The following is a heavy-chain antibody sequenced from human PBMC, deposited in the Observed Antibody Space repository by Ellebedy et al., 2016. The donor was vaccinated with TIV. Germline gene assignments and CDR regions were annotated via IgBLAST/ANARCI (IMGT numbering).Heavy chain of an antibody. CDR1: GFTFSSYG. CDR2: ISYDGSNK. J-gene: IGHJ4*02. V-gene: IGHV3-30*18. Sequence: GGSLRLSXAASGFTFSSYGMHWVRQAPGKGLEWVAVISYDGSNKYYADSVKGRFTISRDNSKNTLYLQMNSLRAEDTAVYYCAKDFMITFGGVVDYWGQGTLVTVSS. CDR3: AKDFMITFGGVVDY. D-gene: IGHD3-16*01.